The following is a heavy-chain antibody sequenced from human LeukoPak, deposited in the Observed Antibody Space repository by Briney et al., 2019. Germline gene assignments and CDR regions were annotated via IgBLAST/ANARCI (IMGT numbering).Heavy chain of an antibody. CDR3: ARVPRYYYDSSGPDDY. Sequence: PGGSLRLSCAASGFTFSSYWMSWVRQAPGKGLEWVANIKQDGSEKYYVDSVKSRFTISRDNAKNSLYLQMSSLRAEDTAVYYCARVPRYYYDSSGPDDYWGQGTLVTVSS. CDR1: GFTFSSYW. J-gene: IGHJ4*02. V-gene: IGHV3-7*01. CDR2: IKQDGSEK. D-gene: IGHD3-22*01.